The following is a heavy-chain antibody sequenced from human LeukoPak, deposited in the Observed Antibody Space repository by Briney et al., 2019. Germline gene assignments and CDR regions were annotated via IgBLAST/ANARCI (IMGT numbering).Heavy chain of an antibody. D-gene: IGHD6-19*01. CDR1: GFTFSDYY. J-gene: IGHJ4*02. Sequence: GGSLRLFCAASGFTFSDYYMSWIRQAPGKGLEWVSYISNTGNTIYDADSMKGRFTIFRDNARNSLYMQMNRLGAEDAAVYYCARPSSSGWSWVYANWGQGTLVTVSS. CDR2: ISNTGNTI. V-gene: IGHV3-11*04. CDR3: ARPSSSGWSWVYAN.